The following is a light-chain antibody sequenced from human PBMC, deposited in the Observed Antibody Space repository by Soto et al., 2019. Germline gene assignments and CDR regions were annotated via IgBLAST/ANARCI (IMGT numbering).Light chain of an antibody. CDR3: LQHNSDPFT. CDR2: DIS. Sequence: IQRTQSPSSPSASAGARVISTCRASQSFSSSLDWYQHKPGKAPKRLIYDISRLQSGFPSRVIRSGSGTEFTLTISSLQPEDFATYDCLQHNSDPFTFGPGTKVYI. J-gene: IGKJ3*01. CDR1: QSFSSS. V-gene: IGKV1-17*01.